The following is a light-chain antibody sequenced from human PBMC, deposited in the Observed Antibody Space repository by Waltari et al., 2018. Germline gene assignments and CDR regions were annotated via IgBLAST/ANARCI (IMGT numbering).Light chain of an antibody. CDR1: QSLLHSDGQTY. CDR2: EVS. V-gene: IGKV2D-29*01. Sequence: DLVMTQTPLSLSVTPGQPASISCQSSQSLLHSDGQTYLYWYLQKPGPPPPLLIYEVSTPFSGVPVPFSFSGSGSDFTLTLSRVEPQPVGFYSCIHRIQLPPLYTFGQGTKLEI. CDR3: IHRIQLPPLYT. J-gene: IGKJ2*01.